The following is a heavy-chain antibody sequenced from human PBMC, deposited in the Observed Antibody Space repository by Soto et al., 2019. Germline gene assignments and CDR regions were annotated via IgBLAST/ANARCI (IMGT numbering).Heavy chain of an antibody. J-gene: IGHJ3*02. Sequence: PSETLSLTCTDSGGSISSGGYYWSWIRQHPGKGLEWIGYIYYSGSTYYNPSLKSRVTISVDTSKNQFSLKLSSVTAADTAVYNCARDTVTTMNAFDIWGQGTMVTVSS. CDR1: GGSISSGGYY. V-gene: IGHV4-31*03. CDR3: ARDTVTTMNAFDI. D-gene: IGHD4-17*01. CDR2: IYYSGST.